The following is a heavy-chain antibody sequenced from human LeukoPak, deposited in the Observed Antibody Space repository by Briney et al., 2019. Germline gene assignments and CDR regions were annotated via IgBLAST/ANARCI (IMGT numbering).Heavy chain of an antibody. CDR1: GGTFSSYA. J-gene: IGHJ4*02. D-gene: IGHD6-19*01. V-gene: IGHV1-69*13. Sequence: SVKVSCKASGGTFSSYAISWVRQAPGQGLEWMGGIIPIFGTANYAQKFQGRVTITADESTSTAYIELSSLRSEDTAVYYCAREESSGFNYFDYWGQGTLVTVSS. CDR2: IIPIFGTA. CDR3: AREESSGFNYFDY.